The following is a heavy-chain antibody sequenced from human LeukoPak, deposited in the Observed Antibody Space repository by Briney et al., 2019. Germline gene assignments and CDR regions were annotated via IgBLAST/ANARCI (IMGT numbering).Heavy chain of an antibody. V-gene: IGHV4-38-2*01. CDR2: IYHSVST. D-gene: IGHD4-17*01. J-gene: IGHJ4*02. CDR1: GYSISSGYY. Sequence: SETLSLTCAVSGYSISSGYYWGWIRQPPGKGLEWIGSIYHSVSTYYNPSLKRRVTISVDTSKNQSPLKLSSVTAADTAVYYCARHRGFPYGDYELDYWGQDTLVTVSS. CDR3: ARHRGFPYGDYELDY.